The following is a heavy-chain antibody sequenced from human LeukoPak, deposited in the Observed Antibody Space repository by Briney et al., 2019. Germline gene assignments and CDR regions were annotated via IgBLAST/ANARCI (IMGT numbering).Heavy chain of an antibody. CDR2: INPSGGST. J-gene: IGHJ6*03. CDR3: ATVVVAAKDYYYYYYMDI. CDR1: GYTFTSYY. Sequence: ASVKVSCKASGYTFTSYYMHWVRQAPGQGLEWMGIINPSGGSTSYAQKFQGRVTMTRDTSTSTVYMELSSLRSEDTAVYYCATVVVAAKDYYYYYYMDIWGKGTTVTVSS. V-gene: IGHV1-46*01. D-gene: IGHD2-15*01.